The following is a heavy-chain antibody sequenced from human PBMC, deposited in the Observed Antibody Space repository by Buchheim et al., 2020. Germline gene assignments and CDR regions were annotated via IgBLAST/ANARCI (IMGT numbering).Heavy chain of an antibody. CDR2: ITSSSSYI. V-gene: IGHV3-21*01. CDR1: GFTFSTYS. Sequence: ELQLVESGGGLVKPGGSLRLSCAASGFTFSTYSMSWVRQAPGKGLEWVSSITSSSSYIYHADSVKDRFTISRDNAKNSLYLQMNSLRADDTAVYYCARDLPGDKYGMDFWGQGTT. CDR3: ARDLPGDKYGMDF. J-gene: IGHJ6*02.